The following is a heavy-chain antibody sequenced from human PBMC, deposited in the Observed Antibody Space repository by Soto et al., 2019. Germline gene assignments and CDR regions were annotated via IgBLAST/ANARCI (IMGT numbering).Heavy chain of an antibody. J-gene: IGHJ3*02. CDR3: ARGATETPSNDAFDI. CDR1: GYTFTGYY. Sequence: ASVKVSCKASGYTFTGYYMHWVRQAPGQGLEWMGWINPNSGGTNYAQKFQGRVTMTRDTSISTAYMELSRLRSDDTAVYYCARGATETPSNDAFDIWGQGTMVTVSS. CDR2: INPNSGGT. D-gene: IGHD1-1*01. V-gene: IGHV1-2*02.